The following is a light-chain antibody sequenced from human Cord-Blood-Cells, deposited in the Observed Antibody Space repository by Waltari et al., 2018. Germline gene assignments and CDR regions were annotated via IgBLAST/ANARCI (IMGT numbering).Light chain of an antibody. CDR2: GNS. CDR3: QSYDSSLSGSV. Sequence: QSVLTQPPSVSVAPGQRVTIPCTGSSSNIGPGYDVHWYQQLPGTAPKLLIYGNSNRPSGVPDRFAGSKSGTSASLAITGLQAEEEADYYCQSYDSSLSGSVFGGGTKLTVL. J-gene: IGLJ3*02. V-gene: IGLV1-40*01. CDR1: SSNIGPGYD.